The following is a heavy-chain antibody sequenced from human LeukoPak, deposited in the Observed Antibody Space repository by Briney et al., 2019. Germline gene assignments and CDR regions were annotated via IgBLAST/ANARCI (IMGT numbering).Heavy chain of an antibody. CDR3: ARDGFNENEYYFDY. CDR1: GGPITSGSYY. D-gene: IGHD1-1*01. CDR2: IYTSGST. V-gene: IGHV4-61*02. J-gene: IGHJ4*02. Sequence: PSETLSLTCIVSGGPITSGSYYWSWIRQPAGKGLEWIGRIYTSGSTNYNPSLKSRVTISVDTSKNQVSLKLSSVTAADTAVYYCARDGFNENEYYFDYWGQGTLVTVSS.